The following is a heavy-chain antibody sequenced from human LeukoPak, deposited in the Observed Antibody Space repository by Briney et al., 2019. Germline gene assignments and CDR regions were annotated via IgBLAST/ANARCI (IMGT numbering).Heavy chain of an antibody. CDR3: ARDNRVPYYYYYYMDV. Sequence: GASVKVSCKVSGYTLTELSMHWVRQAPGKGLEWMGGFDPEDGETIYAQKFQGRVTMTEDTSTDTAYMELSSLRSEDTAVYYCARDNRVPYYYYYYMDVWGKGTTVTISS. V-gene: IGHV1-24*01. CDR2: FDPEDGET. J-gene: IGHJ6*03. CDR1: GYTLTELS.